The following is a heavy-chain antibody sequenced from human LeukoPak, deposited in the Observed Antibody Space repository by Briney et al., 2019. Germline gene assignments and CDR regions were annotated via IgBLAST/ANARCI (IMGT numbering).Heavy chain of an antibody. CDR2: INHSGST. J-gene: IGHJ4*02. CDR1: GGSFSGYY. D-gene: IGHD3-3*01. CDR3: ARGRTPTHITIFGVVKGDYFDY. Sequence: SETLSLTCAVYGGSFSGYYWSWIRQPPGKGLEWIGEINHSGSTNYNPSLKSRVTISVDTSKNQFSLKLSSVTAADTAVYYCARGRTPTHITIFGVVKGDYFDYWGQGTLVTVSS. V-gene: IGHV4-34*01.